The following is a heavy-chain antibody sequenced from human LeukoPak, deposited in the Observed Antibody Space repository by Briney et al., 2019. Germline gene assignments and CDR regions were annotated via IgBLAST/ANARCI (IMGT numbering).Heavy chain of an antibody. CDR2: ISSSSSYI. V-gene: IGHV3-21*01. CDR3: ARDLGVRGLDAFDI. Sequence: GGSLRLSCAASGFTFSSYSTNWVRQAPGKGLEWVSSISSSSSYIYYADSVKGRFTISRDNAKNSLYLQMNSLRAEDTAVYYCARDLGVRGLDAFDIWGQGTMVTVSS. D-gene: IGHD3-10*01. CDR1: GFTFSSYS. J-gene: IGHJ3*02.